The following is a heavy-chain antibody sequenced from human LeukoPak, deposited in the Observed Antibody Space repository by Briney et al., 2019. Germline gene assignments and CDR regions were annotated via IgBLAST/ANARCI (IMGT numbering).Heavy chain of an antibody. CDR2: IYYGGST. J-gene: IGHJ4*02. Sequence: PSETLSLTCTVSGASISSSDYYWGWIRQPPGKGLEWIGTIYYGGSTYYNPSLESRVTISVDTSTNQFSLRRSSVTAADTAVYYCANIVNSNAGRWGGQGTLVTVSS. V-gene: IGHV4-39*01. CDR1: GASISSSDYY. D-gene: IGHD2-21*01. CDR3: ANIVNSNAGRW.